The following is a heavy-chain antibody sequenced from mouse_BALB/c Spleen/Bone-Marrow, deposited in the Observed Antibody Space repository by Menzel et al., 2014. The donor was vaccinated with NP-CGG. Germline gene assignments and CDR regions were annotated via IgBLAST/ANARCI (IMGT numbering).Heavy chain of an antibody. CDR2: IDPETGGT. J-gene: IGHJ2*01. Sequence: QVQLQQPGAELVRPGASVTLSCKASGYTFTDYEMHWVKQTPVHGLEWIGAIDPETGGTAYNQKFKGKATLTADKSSSTAYMQLSSLTSEDSAVYFCARDDYGPDYWGQGTTLTVSS. V-gene: IGHV1-15*01. CDR3: ARDDYGPDY. D-gene: IGHD2-4*01. CDR1: GYTFTDYE.